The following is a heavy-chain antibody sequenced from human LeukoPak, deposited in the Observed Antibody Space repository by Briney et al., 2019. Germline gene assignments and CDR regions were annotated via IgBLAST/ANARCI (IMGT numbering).Heavy chain of an antibody. J-gene: IGHJ5*02. CDR2: ISAYTGDT. CDR3: ARVVVVGGNWFDP. CDR1: GYTFTSYG. D-gene: IGHD2-2*01. Sequence: ASVKVSCKASGYTFTSYGITWVRQAPGQGLEWMGWISAYTGDTNYAQKLQGRATMTTDTSTSTVYMELRSLRSDDTAVYYCARVVVVGGNWFDPWGQGTLVTVSS. V-gene: IGHV1-18*01.